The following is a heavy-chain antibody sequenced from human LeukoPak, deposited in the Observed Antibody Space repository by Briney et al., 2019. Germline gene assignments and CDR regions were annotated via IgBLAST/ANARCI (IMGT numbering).Heavy chain of an antibody. CDR3: ARDATDYYDSSGPGFDP. J-gene: IGHJ5*02. CDR2: INTNTGNP. Sequence: ASVNVSCKASGYTFTSYAMNWVRQAPGQGLEWMGWINTNTGNPTYAQGFTGRFVFSLDTSVSTAYLQISSLKAEDTAVYYCARDATDYYDSSGPGFDPWGQGTLVTVSS. CDR1: GYTFTSYA. D-gene: IGHD3-22*01. V-gene: IGHV7-4-1*02.